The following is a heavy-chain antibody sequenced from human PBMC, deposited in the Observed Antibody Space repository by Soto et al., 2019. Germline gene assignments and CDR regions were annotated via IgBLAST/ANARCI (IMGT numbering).Heavy chain of an antibody. D-gene: IGHD1-7*01. Sequence: PGGSLRLSCEASGFIFSSYGMSWVRQAPGKGLEWVSNINDSGDRAHYADSVRGRFTISRDNSKNTLYLQMNSLRAEDTALYYCAKRNSGSTGPFEYWGQGTLVTVSS. J-gene: IGHJ4*02. CDR1: GFIFSSYG. V-gene: IGHV3-23*01. CDR3: AKRNSGSTGPFEY. CDR2: INDSGDRA.